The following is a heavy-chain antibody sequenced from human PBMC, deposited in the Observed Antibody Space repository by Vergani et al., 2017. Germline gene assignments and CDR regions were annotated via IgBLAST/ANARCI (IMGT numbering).Heavy chain of an antibody. CDR3: ARGVCGSLAGYRY. V-gene: IGHV1-46*03. J-gene: IGHJ4*02. Sequence: QVQVVQSGAEVKKSGASVQVSCKTSGYTFSNYYMHWVRQAPGQGLEWMGIINPSGGHTNYAQKFQGRVTMTRDTSTSTVYMELSSLRSHDTAIYYCARGVCGSLAGYRYWVQGTLVTVSA. CDR1: GYTFSNYY. D-gene: IGHD3-9*01. CDR2: INPSGGHT.